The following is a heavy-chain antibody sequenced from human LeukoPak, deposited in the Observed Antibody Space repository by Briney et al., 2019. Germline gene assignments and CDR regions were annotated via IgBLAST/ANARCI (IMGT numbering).Heavy chain of an antibody. CDR3: ARASGSSAVPFDY. V-gene: IGHV1-46*01. D-gene: IGHD3-10*01. Sequence: GASVKVSCKASGYTFTSNYMHWVRQAPGRGLEWMGVIAPNSGTTSYAQKFQGRVTMTRDTSTSTLYMELSSLTSEDTAVYYCARASGSSAVPFDYWGQGTLVTVSS. J-gene: IGHJ4*02. CDR1: GYTFTSNY. CDR2: IAPNSGTT.